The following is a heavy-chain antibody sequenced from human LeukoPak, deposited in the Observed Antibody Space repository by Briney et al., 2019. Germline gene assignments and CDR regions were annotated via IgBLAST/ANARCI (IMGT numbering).Heavy chain of an antibody. CDR1: GGSISSGDYY. V-gene: IGHV4-30-4*01. CDR2: IYYSGST. Sequence: PSETLSLTCTVSGGSISSGDYYWSWIRQPPGKGLEWIGYIYYSGSTYYNPSLKSRVTISVDTSKNQFSLKLSSVTAADTAVYYCARVSSPSDDILTGKDAFDIWGQGTMVTVSS. J-gene: IGHJ3*02. D-gene: IGHD3-9*01. CDR3: ARVSSPSDDILTGKDAFDI.